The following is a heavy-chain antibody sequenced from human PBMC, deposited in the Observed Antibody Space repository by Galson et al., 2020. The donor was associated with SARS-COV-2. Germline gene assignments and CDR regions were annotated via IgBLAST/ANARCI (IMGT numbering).Heavy chain of an antibody. D-gene: IGHD3-16*01. CDR3: AKDRPYDYVWGSLDY. CDR2: ISYDGSNK. CDR1: GFTFSSYG. J-gene: IGHJ4*02. Sequence: TGGSLRLSCVASGFTFSSYGMHWVRQAPGKGLEWVAVISYDGSNKYYADSVKGRFTISRDNSKNTLYLQMNSLRAEDTAVYYCAKDRPYDYVWGSLDYWGQGTLVTVSS. V-gene: IGHV3-30*18.